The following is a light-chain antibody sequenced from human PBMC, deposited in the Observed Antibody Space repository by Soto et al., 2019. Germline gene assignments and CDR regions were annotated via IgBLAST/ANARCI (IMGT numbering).Light chain of an antibody. Sequence: SYELTQPPSVSVAPGTTARITCGRDNIGYKSVRWYQQKPGQAPVLVMYYDSERPSGIPERFSGSKSGNTATLTISRVEAGDEADYYCQVWDSSSDHPVFGIGTKVTVL. J-gene: IGLJ1*01. V-gene: IGLV3-21*04. CDR2: YDS. CDR1: NIGYKS. CDR3: QVWDSSSDHPV.